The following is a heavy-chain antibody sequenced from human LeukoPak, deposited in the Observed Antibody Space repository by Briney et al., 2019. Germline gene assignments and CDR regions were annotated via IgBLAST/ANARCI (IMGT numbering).Heavy chain of an antibody. CDR3: ARAMNYYDSRLCWFDP. J-gene: IGHJ5*02. CDR1: GETFSGFY. Sequence: SETLSLTCAVYGETFSGFYWTWIRQSPGEGLQWIGEIDHTGSAKYNPSLKSRVSMSVDTSKNQFALKMRSVTAADTAVYYCARAMNYYDSRLCWFDPWGQGTLVTVSS. D-gene: IGHD3-22*01. CDR2: IDHTGSA. V-gene: IGHV4-34*01.